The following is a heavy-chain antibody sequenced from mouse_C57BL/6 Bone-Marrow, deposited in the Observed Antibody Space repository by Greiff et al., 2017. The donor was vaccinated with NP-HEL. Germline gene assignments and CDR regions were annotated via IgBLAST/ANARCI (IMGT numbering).Heavy chain of an antibody. CDR2: ISDGGSYT. Sequence: EVKLMESGGGLVKPGGSLKLSCAASGFTFSSYAMSWVRQTPEKRLEWVATISDGGSYTYYPDNVKGRFTISRDNAKNNLYLQMSHLKSEDTAMYYCARGTTVERDFDYWGQGTTLTVSS. J-gene: IGHJ2*01. D-gene: IGHD1-1*01. CDR1: GFTFSSYA. V-gene: IGHV5-4*03. CDR3: ARGTTVERDFDY.